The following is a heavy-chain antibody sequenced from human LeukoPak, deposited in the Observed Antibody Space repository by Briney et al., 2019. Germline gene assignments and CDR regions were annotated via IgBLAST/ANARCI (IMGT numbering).Heavy chain of an antibody. Sequence: GGSLRLSCAASGFTFDDYAMHWVRQAPGKGLEWVSGIRWNSGSIGYADSVKGRFTISRDNAKNSLYLQMNSLRAGDTAVYYCARDTLHDYGMDVWGQGTTVTVSS. CDR1: GFTFDDYA. CDR2: IRWNSGSI. J-gene: IGHJ6*02. V-gene: IGHV3-9*01. CDR3: ARDTLHDYGMDV.